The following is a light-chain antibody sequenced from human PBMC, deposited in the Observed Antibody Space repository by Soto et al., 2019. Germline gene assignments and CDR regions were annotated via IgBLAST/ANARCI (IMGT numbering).Light chain of an antibody. CDR2: AAS. J-gene: IGKJ4*01. Sequence: IQLTQSPSSRSSSLGDRVTITCRASQDISSYLAWYQQEPGKAPKLLIYAASTLQSGVPSRFSGGGSGTDGTLTISSLKKEDGATYDCQQQNSYTLTFGGGTKVDIK. CDR3: QQQNSYTLT. CDR1: QDISSY. V-gene: IGKV1-9*01.